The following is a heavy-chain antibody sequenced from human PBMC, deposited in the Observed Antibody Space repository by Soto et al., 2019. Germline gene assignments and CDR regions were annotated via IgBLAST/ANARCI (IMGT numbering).Heavy chain of an antibody. Sequence: QVQLQESGPGLVKPSETLSLTCTVSRDSRSSYKWSWIRQTPGKGLEWIGYIDNNGGISYNPPLRSRTTITITIDPTTKLFALMVRSMTAAEPAVYYCVRQGSGPLHGLVDVWGQGTTVTVAS. CDR3: VRQGSGPLHGLVDV. V-gene: IGHV4-59*08. CDR2: IDNNGGI. J-gene: IGHJ6*02. CDR1: RDSRSSYK. D-gene: IGHD1-26*01.